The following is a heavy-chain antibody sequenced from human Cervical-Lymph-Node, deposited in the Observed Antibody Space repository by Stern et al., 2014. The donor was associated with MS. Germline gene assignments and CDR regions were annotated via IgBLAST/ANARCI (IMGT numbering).Heavy chain of an antibody. CDR3: VKDIQGLLVGSTYVMDV. V-gene: IGHV3-9*01. D-gene: IGHD1-26*01. CDR2: ISWNSGSI. CDR1: GFRFDDYA. Sequence: EVQLLESGGNLVQPGRSLRLSCAASGFRFDDYALHWVRQVPGKGLEWVASISWNSGSIGYADSVKGRFTIYRDNAKNSLHLQMNSLRAEDTALYHCVKDIQGLLVGSTYVMDVWGQGTTVSVSS. J-gene: IGHJ6*02.